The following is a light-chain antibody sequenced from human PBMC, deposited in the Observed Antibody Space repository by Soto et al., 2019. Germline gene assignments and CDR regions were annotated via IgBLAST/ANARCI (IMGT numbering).Light chain of an antibody. CDR2: GAS. Sequence: DIVMTQSPATLSVAPGERVTFSCRASQGVSRKLAWDQHKPGQAPRLLISGASTGATGIPARFSGSGSGTEFTLTISSLQSEDCASYYCQQYHTWPITFGGGTKVEIK. V-gene: IGKV3-15*01. J-gene: IGKJ4*01. CDR1: QGVSRK. CDR3: QQYHTWPIT.